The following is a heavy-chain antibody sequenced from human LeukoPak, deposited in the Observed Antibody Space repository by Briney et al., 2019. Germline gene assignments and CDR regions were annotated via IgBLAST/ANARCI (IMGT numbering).Heavy chain of an antibody. D-gene: IGHD2-15*01. CDR1: GYTFTGYY. CDR2: INPNSGGT. Sequence: ASVKVSCKTSGYTFTGYYMHWVRQAPGQGLEWMGWINPNSGGTNYAQKFQGRVTMTRDTSISTAYMELSRLRSDDTAVYYCAINGAYDCSGGSCFIDYWGQGTLVTVSS. V-gene: IGHV1-2*02. J-gene: IGHJ4*02. CDR3: AINGAYDCSGGSCFIDY.